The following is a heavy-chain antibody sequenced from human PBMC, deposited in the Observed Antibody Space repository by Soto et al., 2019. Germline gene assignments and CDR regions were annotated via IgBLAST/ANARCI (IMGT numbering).Heavy chain of an antibody. V-gene: IGHV3-23*01. J-gene: IGHJ5*02. CDR3: GKEYRSSWDFDP. CDR2: ISNSGDHT. CDR1: GFSFSTYA. D-gene: IGHD3-3*01. Sequence: GGSLRLSCADSGFSFSTYAMSWVRQAPGKGLEYVSSISNSGDHTYYAASVKGRFTISRDNAKNKLYLQMNSLRAEDTALYYCGKEYRSSWDFDPWGQGTLVTVSS.